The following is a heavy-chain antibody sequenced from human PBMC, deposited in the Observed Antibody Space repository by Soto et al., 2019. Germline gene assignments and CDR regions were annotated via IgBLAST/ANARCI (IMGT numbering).Heavy chain of an antibody. V-gene: IGHV1-24*01. D-gene: IGHD6-13*01. CDR3: AIRERSWQQLVWSGVDV. CDR1: GYTLTELS. J-gene: IGHJ6*02. CDR2: FDPEDGET. Sequence: QVQLVQSGAEVKKPGASVKVSCKVSGYTLTELSMHWVRQAPGKGLEWMGGFDPEDGETIYAQKFQGRVTMTEDTATDRAYTELSSLRSEDTAVYYCAIRERSWQQLVWSGVDVWGQGTTVTVSS.